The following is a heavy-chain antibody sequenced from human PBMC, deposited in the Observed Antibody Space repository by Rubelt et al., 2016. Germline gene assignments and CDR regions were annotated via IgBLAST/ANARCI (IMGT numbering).Heavy chain of an antibody. V-gene: IGHV3-48*02. CDR1: GFTFSLYS. D-gene: IGHD4-17*01. CDR3: YREGDYPDH. CDR2: ISGDSLST. Sequence: EVQLVESGGALVQPGGSLRLSCATSGFTFSLYSINWVRQAPGKGLEWLSYISGDSLSTHFADSVRGRFIISRDDAKDSAYLQMNSLRDEDTAVYYCYREGDYPDHWGQGTLVTVSS. J-gene: IGHJ5*02.